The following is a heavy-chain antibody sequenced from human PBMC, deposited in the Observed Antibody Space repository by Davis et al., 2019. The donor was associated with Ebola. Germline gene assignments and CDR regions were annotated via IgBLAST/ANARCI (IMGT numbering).Heavy chain of an antibody. Sequence: SLKISCAASGFTFDDYAMHWVRQAPGKGLEWVSSISTTGGSTYYADSVKGRFTISRDNAKNTLYLQMNSLRAEDTAFYYCARDLVWNDYWGQGTLVTVSS. V-gene: IGHV3-9*01. CDR3: ARDLVWNDY. CDR1: GFTFDDYA. CDR2: ISTTGGST. J-gene: IGHJ4*02. D-gene: IGHD1-1*01.